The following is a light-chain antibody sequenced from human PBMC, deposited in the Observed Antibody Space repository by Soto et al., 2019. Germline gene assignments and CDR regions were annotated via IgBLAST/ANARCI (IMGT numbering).Light chain of an antibody. CDR2: EVT. V-gene: IGLV2-8*01. J-gene: IGLJ2*01. CDR1: SSDVGGYKY. Sequence: QSALTQPPSASGCPGQSVTISCSGTSSDVGGYKYVSWYQHHPGKAPKVVIYEVTNRPSGVPDRFSGSQSGNTASLTVSGLQAEDEADYYCSSYGGTNNVVFGGGTQLTVL. CDR3: SSYGGTNNVV.